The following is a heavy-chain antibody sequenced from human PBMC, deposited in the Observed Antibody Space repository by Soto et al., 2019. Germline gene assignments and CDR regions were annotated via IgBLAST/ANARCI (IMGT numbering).Heavy chain of an antibody. D-gene: IGHD3-10*01. J-gene: IGHJ5*02. CDR1: GGSFSGYY. CDR3: AIVPRGNYGSVRSWCGR. Sequence: PSVTLSLTCAVYGGSFSGYYWSWIRQPPGKGLEWIGDINHSGSTNYNPSLKSRVTISVDSSKNPSSLTLSPVTAAHTDVYYCAIVPRGNYGSVRSWCGRWGQGTLVTVSS. V-gene: IGHV4-34*01. CDR2: INHSGST.